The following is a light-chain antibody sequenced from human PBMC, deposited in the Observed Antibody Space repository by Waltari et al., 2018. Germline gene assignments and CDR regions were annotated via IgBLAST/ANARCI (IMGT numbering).Light chain of an antibody. CDR2: LGS. Sequence: EIVMTPSPLSLPVTPGESASISCRSSQSLLNSHGYNYLDWFLQKPGQSPQLLIYLGSNRASGVPDRFSGSGSGTEFTLKISRVEAEDVGVYYCMQALQTPRYTFGQGTKLEIK. J-gene: IGKJ2*01. CDR1: QSLLNSHGYNY. V-gene: IGKV2-28*01. CDR3: MQALQTPRYT.